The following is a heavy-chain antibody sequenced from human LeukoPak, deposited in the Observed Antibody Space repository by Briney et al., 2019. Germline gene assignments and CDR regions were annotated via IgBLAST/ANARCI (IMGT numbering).Heavy chain of an antibody. J-gene: IGHJ3*02. CDR1: GFTFSSYA. D-gene: IGHD4-23*01. V-gene: IGHV3-23*01. CDR2: ISDSGGST. Sequence: PGGSLRLSCAASGFTFSSYAMTWVRQAPGKGLEWVSAISDSGGSTYYADSVKGRFTISRDNAKNSLFLQMNSLRDEDTAVYYCARGGYGANDDAFDIWGQGTMVTVSS. CDR3: ARGGYGANDDAFDI.